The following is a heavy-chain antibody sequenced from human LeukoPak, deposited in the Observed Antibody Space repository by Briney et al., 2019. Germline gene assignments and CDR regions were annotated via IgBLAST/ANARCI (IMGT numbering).Heavy chain of an antibody. D-gene: IGHD3-9*01. CDR3: ARGQGLRYFDWLPPGGFDI. Sequence: PSETLSLTCAVYGGSFSGYYWSWIRQSPGKGLEWIGEINHSGNTKYNPVLKSRATISVDTSKNQFSLKLNSVTAADTAVYYCARGQGLRYFDWLPPGGFDIWGQGTMVTVSS. V-gene: IGHV4-34*01. J-gene: IGHJ3*02. CDR2: INHSGNT. CDR1: GGSFSGYY.